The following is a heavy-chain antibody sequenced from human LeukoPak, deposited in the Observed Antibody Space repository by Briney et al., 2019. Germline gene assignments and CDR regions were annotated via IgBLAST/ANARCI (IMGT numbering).Heavy chain of an antibody. CDR3: AKAAGTGFDY. D-gene: IGHD6-13*01. Sequence: GGSLRLSCVASGFTFSSNGMHWVRQAPGKGLEWVTFIQYDGSKKYYADSVKGRFTISRDNSKNTLYLQMNSLRAEDTAVYYCAKAAGTGFDYWGQGTLVTVSS. CDR1: GFTFSSNG. J-gene: IGHJ4*02. V-gene: IGHV3-30*02. CDR2: IQYDGSKK.